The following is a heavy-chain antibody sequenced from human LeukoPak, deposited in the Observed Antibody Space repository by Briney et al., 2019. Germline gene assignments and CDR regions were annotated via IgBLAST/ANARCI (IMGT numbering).Heavy chain of an antibody. J-gene: IGHJ6*02. CDR2: ISDSGGST. CDR3: VRGYSFGPYGMDV. V-gene: IGHV3-64D*09. D-gene: IGHD2-15*01. CDR1: GFPFSSYA. Sequence: PGGSLRLSCSASGFPFSSYAMRWVRQAPGKGLEYVSAISDSGGSTYYADSVKGGFTISRDNSKNTLYLQMSSLRAEDTAVYFCVRGYSFGPYGMDVWGQGTTVTVSS.